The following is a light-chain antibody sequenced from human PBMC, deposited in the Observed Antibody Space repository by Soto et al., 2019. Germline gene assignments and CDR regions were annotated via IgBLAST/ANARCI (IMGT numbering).Light chain of an antibody. V-gene: IGKV1-8*01. J-gene: IGKJ1*01. CDR1: QGISSY. Sequence: AIRMTQSPSSLSASTGDRVTITCRASQGISSYLAWYQQKPGKAPKLLIYAASNLQSGGPSRFSGRGSGADFPLTFRCQQSEDLATDYVQQDYSDPRTFGQGNK. CDR2: AAS. CDR3: QQDYSDPRT.